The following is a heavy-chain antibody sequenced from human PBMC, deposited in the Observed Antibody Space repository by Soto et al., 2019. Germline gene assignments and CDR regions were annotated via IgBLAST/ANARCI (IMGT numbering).Heavy chain of an antibody. D-gene: IGHD6-19*01. V-gene: IGHV3-23*01. CDR3: AKDPATIAVAGNFDY. CDR2: SSGSGGST. J-gene: IGHJ4*02. Sequence: EVQLLESGGGLVQPGGSLRLSCAASGFNFSTYGMSWVRRDQGKGLEWDSMSSGSGGSTYYADTEKGGFTISRDKSKNTLYLQMNSLRAEDTAVYYCAKDPATIAVAGNFDYWGQGTLVIVSS. CDR1: GFNFSTYG.